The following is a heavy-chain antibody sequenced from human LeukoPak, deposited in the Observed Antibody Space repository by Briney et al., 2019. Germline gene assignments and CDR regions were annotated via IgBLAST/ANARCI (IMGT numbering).Heavy chain of an antibody. Sequence: GGSLRLSCAASGFTFSSYAISWVRQAPGQGLEWMGGIIPIFGTANYAQKFQGRVTITADKSTSTAYMELSSLRSEDTAVYYCARGLPWWPQTAPDDYWGQGTLVTVSS. J-gene: IGHJ4*02. CDR1: GFTFSSYA. V-gene: IGHV1-69*06. CDR3: ARGLPWWPQTAPDDY. D-gene: IGHD2-15*01. CDR2: IIPIFGTA.